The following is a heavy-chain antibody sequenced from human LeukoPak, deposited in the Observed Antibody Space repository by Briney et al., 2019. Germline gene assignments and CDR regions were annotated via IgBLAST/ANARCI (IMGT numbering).Heavy chain of an antibody. V-gene: IGHV4-59*01. CDR2: IYYSGST. CDR3: ARVTASFGGSYFIDY. J-gene: IGHJ4*02. D-gene: IGHD1-26*01. Sequence: SXTLSLTCTVSGGSISSYYWSWVRQPPGKGMEWIGYIYYSGSTNYNASLKSRVTISVDTSKNQFSLKLSSVTAADTAVYYCARVTASFGGSYFIDYWGQGTLVTVSS. CDR1: GGSISSYY.